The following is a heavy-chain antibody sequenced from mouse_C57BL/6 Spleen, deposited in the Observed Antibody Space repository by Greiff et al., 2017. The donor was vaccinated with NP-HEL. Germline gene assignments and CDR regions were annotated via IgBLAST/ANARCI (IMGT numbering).Heavy chain of an antibody. D-gene: IGHD4-1*01. V-gene: IGHV5-6*01. CDR3: ARHMTGRYFDV. J-gene: IGHJ1*03. Sequence: EVQGVESGGDLVKPGGSLKLSCAASGFTFSSYGMSWVRQTPDKRLEWVATISSGGSYTYYPDSVKGRFTISRDNAKNTLYLQMSSLKSEDTAMYYCARHMTGRYFDVWGTGTTVTVSS. CDR1: GFTFSSYG. CDR2: ISSGGSYT.